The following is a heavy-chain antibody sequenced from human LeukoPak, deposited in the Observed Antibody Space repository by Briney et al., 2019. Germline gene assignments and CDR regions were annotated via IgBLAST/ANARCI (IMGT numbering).Heavy chain of an antibody. V-gene: IGHV1-2*02. CDR2: INPNTGGT. CDR1: GYTFTGHY. CDR3: ARDLATIDGIAWYYFEN. D-gene: IGHD5-12*01. Sequence: ASVKVSCKASGYTFTGHYIHWVRRAPGQGFEWMGWINPNTGGTDYAQKFQGRIAISTYTSISTAYMELSRLRSDDTALYYCARDLATIDGIAWYYFENWGQGTLVTVS. J-gene: IGHJ4*02.